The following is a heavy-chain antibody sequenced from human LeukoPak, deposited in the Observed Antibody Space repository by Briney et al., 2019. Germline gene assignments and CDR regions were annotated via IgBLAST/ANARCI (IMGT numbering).Heavy chain of an antibody. V-gene: IGHV3-74*01. CDR2: VKYDGSTT. CDR1: GFTFSAYW. Sequence: GGSLRLSCAASGFTFSAYWMHWVRQAPGKGLVWVSRVKYDGSTTTYADSVKGRFTISRDNAKNILYLQMNGLRVEDTAVYYCARDLDWLLFDYWGQGTLVTVSS. CDR3: ARDLDWLLFDY. D-gene: IGHD3-9*01. J-gene: IGHJ4*02.